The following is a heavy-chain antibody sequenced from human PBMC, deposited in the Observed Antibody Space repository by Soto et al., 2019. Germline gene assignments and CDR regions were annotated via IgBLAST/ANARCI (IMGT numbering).Heavy chain of an antibody. Sequence: VQLLESGGGLVQPGGSLRLSCAASGFTFSSYAMSWVRQAPGKGLEWVSAFSGSGGTTYYADSVKGRFTISRDNSQNSLYLHMNRLSAEDTALSYCAKGPRPWGQGSLVSVS. CDR1: GFTFSSYA. CDR3: AKGPRP. CDR2: FSGSGGTT. J-gene: IGHJ5*02. V-gene: IGHV3-23*01.